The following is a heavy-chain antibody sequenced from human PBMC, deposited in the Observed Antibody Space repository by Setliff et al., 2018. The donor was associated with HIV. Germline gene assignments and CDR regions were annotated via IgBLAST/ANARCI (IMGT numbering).Heavy chain of an antibody. D-gene: IGHD6-19*01. CDR1: GYSLSSDYY. V-gene: IGHV4-38-2*01. CDR3: ARLRPSVADRSYFDH. Sequence: PSETLSLTCAVSGYSLSSDYYWGWIRQPPGKGLEWIASIYHSGSTYYNPSLKSRVIISVDTSKNQFSLKLNSVTAADTAVYYCARLRPSVADRSYFDHWGQGTLVTVSS. CDR2: IYHSGST. J-gene: IGHJ4*02.